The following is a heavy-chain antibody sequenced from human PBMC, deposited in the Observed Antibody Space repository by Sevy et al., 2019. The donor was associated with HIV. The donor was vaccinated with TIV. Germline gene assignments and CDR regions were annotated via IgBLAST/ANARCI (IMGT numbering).Heavy chain of an antibody. J-gene: IGHJ4*02. V-gene: IGHV3-33*01. CDR2: IWKDGSNK. Sequence: GGSLRLSCAASGFTFSNYGMHWVRQAPGKGLEWVAVIWKDGSNKYYADSVKGRFTISRDNSKTTLYLQMNSLRVEDTAVYFCARGGDFNDRSAKRDFDYWGQGTLVTVSS. CDR3: ARGGDFNDRSAKRDFDY. CDR1: GFTFSNYG. D-gene: IGHD3-22*01.